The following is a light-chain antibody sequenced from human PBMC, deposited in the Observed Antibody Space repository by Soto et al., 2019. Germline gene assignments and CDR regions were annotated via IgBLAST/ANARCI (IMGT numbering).Light chain of an antibody. Sequence: QSVLTQPPSVSGAPGQRVTISCTGSSSHIGAGYDVHWYQQLPGTAPKLLIYGNSNRPSGVPDRFSGSKSGTSASLAITGLQAEDEADYYCQSYDSSLSPVVFGGGTKVTVL. J-gene: IGLJ2*01. CDR3: QSYDSSLSPVV. CDR1: SSHIGAGYD. CDR2: GNS. V-gene: IGLV1-40*01.